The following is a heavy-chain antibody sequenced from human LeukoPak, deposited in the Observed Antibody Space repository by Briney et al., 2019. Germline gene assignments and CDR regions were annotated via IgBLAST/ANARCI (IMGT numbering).Heavy chain of an antibody. CDR1: GFTVSSNY. CDR3: ARGAPHYYDSGGSDY. V-gene: IGHV3-66*01. Sequence: GRSLRLSCAASGFTVSSNYMSWVRQAPGKGLEWVSVIYSGGSTYYADSVKGRFTISRDNSKNTLYLQMNSLRAEDTAVYYCARGAPHYYDSGGSDYWGQGTLVTVSS. J-gene: IGHJ4*02. D-gene: IGHD3-22*01. CDR2: IYSGGST.